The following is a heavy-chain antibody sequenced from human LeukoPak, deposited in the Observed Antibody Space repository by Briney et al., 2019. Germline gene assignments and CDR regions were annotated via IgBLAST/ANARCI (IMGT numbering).Heavy chain of an antibody. V-gene: IGHV4-4*07. CDR2: IYTSGST. Sequence: SETLSLTCTVSGGSISSCYWSWIRQPAGKGLEWIGRIYTSGSTNYNPSLKSRVTMSVDTSKNQFSLKLSSVTAADTAVYYCARGGYSYGYSYDYWGQGTLVTVSS. CDR3: ARGGYSYGYSYDY. J-gene: IGHJ4*02. D-gene: IGHD5-18*01. CDR1: GGSISSCY.